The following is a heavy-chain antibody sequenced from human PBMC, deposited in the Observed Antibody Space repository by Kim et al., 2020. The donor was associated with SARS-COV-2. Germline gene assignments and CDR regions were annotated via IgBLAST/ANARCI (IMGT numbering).Heavy chain of an antibody. J-gene: IGHJ1*01. V-gene: IGHV3-23*01. Sequence: YYADSVEGRFNISRDNSSNTLHLQMNSLSAEDTSVYYCAKHFGSSGSGFQHWGQGARVTVSS. D-gene: IGHD3-22*01. CDR3: AKHFGSSGSGFQH.